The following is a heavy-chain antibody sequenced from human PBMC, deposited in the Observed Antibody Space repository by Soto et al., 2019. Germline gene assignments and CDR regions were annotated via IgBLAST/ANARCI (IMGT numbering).Heavy chain of an antibody. Sequence: EVQLVESGGGLVQPGRSLRLSCAASGFTFDDYAMHWVRQAPGKGLEWVSGISWNSGSIGYADSVKGRFAISRDNAKNSLYLQMNSLRAEDTALYYCAKDINPRDYDSSGYPYWGQGTLVTVSS. CDR3: AKDINPRDYDSSGYPY. CDR1: GFTFDDYA. D-gene: IGHD3-22*01. CDR2: ISWNSGSI. V-gene: IGHV3-9*01. J-gene: IGHJ4*02.